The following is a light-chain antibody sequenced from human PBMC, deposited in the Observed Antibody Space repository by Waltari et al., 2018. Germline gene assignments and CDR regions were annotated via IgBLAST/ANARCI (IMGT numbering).Light chain of an antibody. CDR1: RNINIY. CDR2: EAT. Sequence: ETMMTQSPVTLSVSPGGRASLSCRASRNINIYLAWFQQKPGQAPRLLIYEATTRAAGVPARFSGSGSGTEFTLTISSMQSEDFAIYSCQQYNSWPLTFGGGTKVEI. J-gene: IGKJ4*01. V-gene: IGKV3-15*01. CDR3: QQYNSWPLT.